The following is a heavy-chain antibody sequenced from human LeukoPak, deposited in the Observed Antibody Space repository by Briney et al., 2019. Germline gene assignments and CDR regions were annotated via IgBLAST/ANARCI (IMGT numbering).Heavy chain of an antibody. D-gene: IGHD3-22*01. CDR2: ISYDGSNK. CDR3: ARGVVVVITHSYYFDY. CDR1: GFIFSSYA. V-gene: IGHV3-30*04. J-gene: IGHJ4*02. Sequence: GRSPRLSCAASGFIFSSYAIHWVRQAPGKGLEWVAVISYDGSNKYYADSVKGRFTVSRDNAKNSLYLQMNSLRAEDTAVYYCARGVVVVITHSYYFDYWGQGTLVTVSS.